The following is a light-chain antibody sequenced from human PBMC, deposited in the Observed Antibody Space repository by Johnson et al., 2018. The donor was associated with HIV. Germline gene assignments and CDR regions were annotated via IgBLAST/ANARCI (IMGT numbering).Light chain of an antibody. V-gene: IGLV1-51*02. CDR2: ENN. CDR3: GTWDSSLSASYV. J-gene: IGLJ1*01. Sequence: QSVLTQPPSVSAAPGQKVIISCSGSSSNIGNNYVSWYQQLPGTAPKLLIYENNKRPSGIPDRFSGSKSGTSATPGITGLQPGDEADYYCGTWDSSLSASYVFGTGTKVTVL. CDR1: SSNIGNNY.